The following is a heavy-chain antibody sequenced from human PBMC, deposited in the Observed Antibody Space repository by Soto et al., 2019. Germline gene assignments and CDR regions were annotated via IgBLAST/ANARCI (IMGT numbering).Heavy chain of an antibody. CDR2: INHSGST. D-gene: IGHD6-13*01. J-gene: IGHJ4*02. V-gene: IGHV4-34*01. CDR3: ASLSSSWTSNQFDY. CDR1: GGSFSGYY. Sequence: QVQLQQWGAGLLKPSETLSLTCAVYGGSFSGYYWSWIRQPPWKGLEWIGEINHSGSTNYNPSLKSRVTIAVDTSKNQFSLKLSSVTAADTAVYYCASLSSSWTSNQFDYWGQGTLVTVSS.